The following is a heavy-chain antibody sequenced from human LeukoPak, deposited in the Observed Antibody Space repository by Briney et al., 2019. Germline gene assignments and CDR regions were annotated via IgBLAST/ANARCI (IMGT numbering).Heavy chain of an antibody. J-gene: IGHJ4*02. CDR1: GYTFTSYG. CDR3: ARERSSGQSDY. CDR2: ISAYNGNT. Sequence: ASVKVPCKASGYTFTSYGISWVRQAPGQGLEWMGWISAYNGNTDYAQKLQGRVTMTTDTSTSTAYMELRSLRSDDTAVYYCARERSSGQSDYWGQGTLVTVSS. D-gene: IGHD3-22*01. V-gene: IGHV1-18*01.